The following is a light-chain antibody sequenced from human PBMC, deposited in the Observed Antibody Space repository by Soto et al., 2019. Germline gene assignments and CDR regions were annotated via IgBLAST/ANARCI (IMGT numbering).Light chain of an antibody. CDR1: NSNIGADYD. Sequence: QSVLTQPPSVSGAPGQRVTISCTGSNSNIGADYDVQWYQQLPGTAPKLLISGNSNRPSGVPDRFSGYKSGTSASLAITGLQTADEADYYCQSYDSSLRGYVFGTGTKLTVL. J-gene: IGLJ1*01. V-gene: IGLV1-40*01. CDR2: GNS. CDR3: QSYDSSLRGYV.